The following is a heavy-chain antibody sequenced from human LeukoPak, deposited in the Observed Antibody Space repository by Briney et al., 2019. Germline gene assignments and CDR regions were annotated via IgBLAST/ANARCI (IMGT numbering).Heavy chain of an antibody. J-gene: IGHJ4*02. CDR1: GGSISSSSYS. CDR2: IYYSGST. V-gene: IGHV4-39*01. D-gene: IGHD2-21*02. Sequence: SETLSLTCTVSGGSISSSSYSWGWIRQPQGQGLEWIGSIYYSGSTYYNPPLKSRVTISVDTSKNQFSLKLSSVTAADTAVYYCARQRYCGGDCYSPPRDYWGQGTLVTVSS. CDR3: ARQRYCGGDCYSPPRDY.